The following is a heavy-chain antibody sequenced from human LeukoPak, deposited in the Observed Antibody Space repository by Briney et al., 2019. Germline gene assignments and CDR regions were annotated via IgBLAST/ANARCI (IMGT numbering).Heavy chain of an antibody. CDR3: ARCPSDYYGSGTCFDY. Sequence: PSETLSLTCTVSGGSISSYYWSWIRQPPGKGLEWIGYIYYSGSTNYNPSLKSRVTISVDTSKNQFSLKLSSVTAADTAVYYCARCPSDYYGSGTCFDYWGQGTLVTASS. CDR1: GGSISSYY. J-gene: IGHJ4*02. CDR2: IYYSGST. V-gene: IGHV4-59*01. D-gene: IGHD3-10*01.